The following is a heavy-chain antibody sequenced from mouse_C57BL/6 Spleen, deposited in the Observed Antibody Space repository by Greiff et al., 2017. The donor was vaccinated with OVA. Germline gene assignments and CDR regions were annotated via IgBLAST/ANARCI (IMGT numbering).Heavy chain of an antibody. CDR1: GYSFTGYY. J-gene: IGHJ4*01. D-gene: IGHD2-4*01. CDR2: INPSTGGT. CDR3: ARADYGYYAMDY. V-gene: IGHV1-42*01. Sequence: EVQLQQSGPELVKPGASVKISCKASGYSFTGYYMNWVQQSPEKSLEWIGKINPSTGGTNSTQKFKAKATLTVDKSSSTAYMQLNSLTSEDSAVYYCARADYGYYAMDYWGQGTSVTVSS.